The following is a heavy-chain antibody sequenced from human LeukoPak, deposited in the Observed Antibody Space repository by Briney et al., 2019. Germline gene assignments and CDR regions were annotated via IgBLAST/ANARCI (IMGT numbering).Heavy chain of an antibody. D-gene: IGHD2-21*02. V-gene: IGHV1-24*01. CDR3: ATVSLPCGGDCYLIPN. J-gene: IGHJ4*02. CDR2: FDPEDGET. CDR1: GYTLTELS. Sequence: ASVKVSCKVSGYTLTELSMHWVRQAPGKGLEWMGGFDPEDGETIYAQKFQGRVTMTEDTSTDTAYMELSSLRSEDTAVYYCATVSLPCGGDCYLIPNWGQGTLVTVSS.